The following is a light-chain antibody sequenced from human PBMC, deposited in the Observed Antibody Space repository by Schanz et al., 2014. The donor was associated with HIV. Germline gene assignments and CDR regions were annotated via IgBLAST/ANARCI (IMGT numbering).Light chain of an antibody. CDR3: CSYTTTSTYV. Sequence: QSALTQPPSASGSPGQSVAISCTGASSDIGVSWYQQYPGNAPKLMIFALNRRTSGVPDRFSGAKSGNTAFLLISGLQDEDEADYYCCSYTTTSTYVFGAGTKLTVL. V-gene: IGLV2-8*01. CDR1: SSDIG. CDR2: ALN. J-gene: IGLJ1*01.